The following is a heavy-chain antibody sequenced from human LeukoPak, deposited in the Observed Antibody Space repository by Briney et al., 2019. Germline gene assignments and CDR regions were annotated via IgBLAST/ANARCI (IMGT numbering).Heavy chain of an antibody. J-gene: IGHJ4*02. CDR3: ARSRISAPVDY. D-gene: IGHD6-6*01. CDR2: INTHSGGT. Sequence: GASVKVSCRASGYTFSSYVITWVRQAPGQGLEWMGWINTHSGGTSYAQKFQGRVTMTRDTSISTGFMELKSLGSDDTAVYYCARSRISAPVDYWGQGTLVTVSS. V-gene: IGHV1-2*02. CDR1: GYTFSSYV.